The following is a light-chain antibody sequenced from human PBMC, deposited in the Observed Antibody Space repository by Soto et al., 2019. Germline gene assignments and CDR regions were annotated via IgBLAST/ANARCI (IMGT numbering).Light chain of an antibody. CDR3: QQYYNWPPYT. Sequence: DIVLTQSPGTLSLSPGERATLSCRASQSVSSKYLAWYQQKPGQAPRVLIYGASIRATGIPERFSGGGSGTDFTLTITRLEPEDFAVYYCQQYYNWPPYTFGQGTKLQIE. J-gene: IGKJ2*01. CDR1: QSVSSKY. CDR2: GAS. V-gene: IGKV3-20*01.